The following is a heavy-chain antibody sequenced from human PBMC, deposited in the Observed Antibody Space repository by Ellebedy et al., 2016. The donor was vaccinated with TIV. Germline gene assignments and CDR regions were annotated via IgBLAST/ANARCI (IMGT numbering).Heavy chain of an antibody. CDR2: IAFDGSDK. CDR3: AKAVLRGPGWKMVDD. V-gene: IGHV3-30*18. D-gene: IGHD2-8*01. CDR1: GFTSSSFA. J-gene: IGHJ4*02. Sequence: PGGSLRLSCSASGFTSSSFAMHRLRQAPGKGLQWVAVIAFDGSDKYYGDPVTGSFTISRDNSRNTLSLQMHDLTTEDTAVYFCAKAVLRGPGWKMVDDWGQGTQVTVSP.